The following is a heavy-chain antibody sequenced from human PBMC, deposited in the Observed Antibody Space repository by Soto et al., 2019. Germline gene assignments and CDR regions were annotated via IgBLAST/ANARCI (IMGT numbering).Heavy chain of an antibody. Sequence: DVQLVESGGDLVQPGGSLRLSCAASGFSFSSYWMTWVRQAPGKGLEWVANIKQDGREKYYVASVKGRFTISRDNGKNLLFLQMDSLTPDDTAVYYCAGDGVRNGAYNGWLDPWGQGTLVTVFS. V-gene: IGHV3-7*03. CDR3: AGDGVRNGAYNGWLDP. J-gene: IGHJ5*02. CDR1: GFSFSSYW. D-gene: IGHD3-16*01. CDR2: IKQDGREK.